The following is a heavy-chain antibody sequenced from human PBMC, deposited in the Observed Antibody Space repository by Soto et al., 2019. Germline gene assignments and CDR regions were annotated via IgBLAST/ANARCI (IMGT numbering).Heavy chain of an antibody. Sequence: EVQLVESGGGLVQPGGSLRLSCAASGFTFSSYSMNWVRQAPGKGLEWVSYISGSGSTIYYADSVKGRFTISRDNAKNSLYLQMNSLIAEATAVYYCARDRASGVYYHDAFDIWGQGTMVTVSS. CDR2: ISGSGSTI. CDR1: GFTFSSYS. CDR3: ARDRASGVYYHDAFDI. V-gene: IGHV3-48*01. D-gene: IGHD3-10*01. J-gene: IGHJ3*02.